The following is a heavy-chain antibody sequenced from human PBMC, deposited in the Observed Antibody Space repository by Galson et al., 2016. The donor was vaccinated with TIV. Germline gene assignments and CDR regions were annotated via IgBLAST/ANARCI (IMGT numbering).Heavy chain of an antibody. Sequence: SVKVSCKATGYTFTSFGIAWVRQAPGQGLEWMGWISGYNGKTYYAQKFQDRVTMTTDTSTNTAYMELRSLSSDDTAVYYCTRDRSIAAPRDMDVWGQGTAVTVSS. CDR3: TRDRSIAAPRDMDV. J-gene: IGHJ6*02. CDR2: ISGYNGKT. V-gene: IGHV1-18*01. D-gene: IGHD6-6*01. CDR1: GYTFTSFG.